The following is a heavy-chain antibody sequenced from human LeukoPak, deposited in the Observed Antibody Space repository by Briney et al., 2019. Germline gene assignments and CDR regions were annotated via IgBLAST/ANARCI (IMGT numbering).Heavy chain of an antibody. CDR2: ISGSGDTT. CDR3: ARDGSSTSSRYYYYYMDV. V-gene: IGHV3-23*01. D-gene: IGHD2-2*01. J-gene: IGHJ6*03. Sequence: GGSLRLSCAASGFTFSSYGMTWVRQAPGKGLECGSIISGSGDTTYYADSVKGRFTISRDNSKNTLYLQMNSLRAEDTAVYYCARDGSSTSSRYYYYYMDVWGKGTTVTVSS. CDR1: GFTFSSYG.